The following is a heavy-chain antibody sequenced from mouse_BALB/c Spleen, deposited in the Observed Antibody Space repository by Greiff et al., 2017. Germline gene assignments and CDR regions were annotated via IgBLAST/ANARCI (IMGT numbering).Heavy chain of an antibody. Sequence: QVQLKQSGAELVKPGASVKMSCKAFGYTFTTYPIEWMKQNHGKSLEWIGNFHPYNDDTKYNEKFKGKAKLTVEKSSSTVYLELSRLTSDDSAVYYCARGAYYGNYYWYFDVWGAGTTVTVSS. J-gene: IGHJ1*01. CDR1: GYTFTTYP. CDR3: ARGAYYGNYYWYFDV. D-gene: IGHD2-10*01. CDR2: FHPYNDDT. V-gene: IGHV1-47*01.